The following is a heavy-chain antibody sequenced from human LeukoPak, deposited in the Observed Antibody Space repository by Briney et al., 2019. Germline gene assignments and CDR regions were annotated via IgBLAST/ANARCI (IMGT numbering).Heavy chain of an antibody. D-gene: IGHD5-24*01. CDR2: INHSGST. Sequence: PSETLSLXCAVYGGSFSGYYWSWIRKPPGKGLEWIGEINHSGSTNYNPSLKSRVTISVDTSKNQFSLKLSSVTAADTAVYYCARRTMAIYFDYWGQGTLVTVSS. V-gene: IGHV4-34*01. J-gene: IGHJ4*02. CDR3: ARRTMAIYFDY. CDR1: GGSFSGYY.